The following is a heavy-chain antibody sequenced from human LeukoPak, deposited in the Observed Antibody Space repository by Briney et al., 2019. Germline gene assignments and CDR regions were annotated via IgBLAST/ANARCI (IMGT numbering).Heavy chain of an antibody. CDR3: RTYRWGDSFEF. CDR2: INGDGSTT. J-gene: IGHJ4*02. D-gene: IGHD3-16*01. CDR1: GLTFSSYW. Sequence: GSLRLSCAASGLTFSSYWMHWVRQDPGKGLVWVSHINGDGSTTSYADSVKGRFTISRDNARDTLFLQMNSLRAEDTAVYYCRTYRWGDSFEFWGQGTLVTVSS. V-gene: IGHV3-74*01.